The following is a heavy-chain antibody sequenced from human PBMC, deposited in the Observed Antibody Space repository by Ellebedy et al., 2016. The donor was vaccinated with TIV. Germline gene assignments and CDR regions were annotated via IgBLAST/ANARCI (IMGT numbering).Heavy chain of an antibody. CDR2: ISFTGST. D-gene: IGHD3-9*01. CDR3: AKVTSLIGYYLTSPYFDY. Sequence: SETLSLXXSVSGDTISRYFWSWIRQSPGKGLEYLGYISFTGSTNYNPSLKSRVTISVDTSKNQFSLKLTSLTAADTAVYYCAKVTSLIGYYLTSPYFDYWGQGTLVTVSS. V-gene: IGHV4-4*08. CDR1: GDTISRYF. J-gene: IGHJ4*02.